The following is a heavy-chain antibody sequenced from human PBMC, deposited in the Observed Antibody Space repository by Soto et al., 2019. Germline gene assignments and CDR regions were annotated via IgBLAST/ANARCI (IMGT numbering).Heavy chain of an antibody. CDR2: ISSSSSYI. CDR1: GFTFSSYS. D-gene: IGHD2-21*02. Sequence: GGSLRLSCAASGFTFSSYSMNWVRQAPGKGLEWVSSISSSSSYIYYADSVKGRFTISRDNAKNSLYLQMNSLRAEDTAVYYCARDGAYCGGDCSTFDYWGQGTLVTVSS. V-gene: IGHV3-21*01. J-gene: IGHJ4*02. CDR3: ARDGAYCGGDCSTFDY.